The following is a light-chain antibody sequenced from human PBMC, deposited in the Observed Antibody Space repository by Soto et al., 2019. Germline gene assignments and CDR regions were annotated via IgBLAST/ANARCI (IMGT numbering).Light chain of an antibody. CDR2: GNS. Sequence: QSVLTQPPSVSGAPGQRVTISCTGSSSNIGAGYDVHWYQQLPGTAPKLLIYGNSNRPSGVPDRFSGSKSGTSASLAITGLQAEDEADYYCQSYDSCLSGSVVFGGGTKLTVL. J-gene: IGLJ2*01. CDR1: SSNIGAGYD. V-gene: IGLV1-40*01. CDR3: QSYDSCLSGSVV.